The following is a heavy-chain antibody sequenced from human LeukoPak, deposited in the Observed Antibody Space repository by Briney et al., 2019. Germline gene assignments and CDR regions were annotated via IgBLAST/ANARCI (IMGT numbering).Heavy chain of an antibody. CDR1: GYTFTGYY. Sequence: ASVKVSCKASGYTFTGYYMYWVRQAPGQGLEWMGRINPNSGGTNYAQKFQGRVTMTRDTSISTAYMELSRLRSDDTAVYYCARVSYYDFWSGYYTRDRPYYGMDVWGQGTTVTVSS. CDR3: ARVSYYDFWSGYYTRDRPYYGMDV. CDR2: INPNSGGT. J-gene: IGHJ6*02. V-gene: IGHV1-2*06. D-gene: IGHD3-3*01.